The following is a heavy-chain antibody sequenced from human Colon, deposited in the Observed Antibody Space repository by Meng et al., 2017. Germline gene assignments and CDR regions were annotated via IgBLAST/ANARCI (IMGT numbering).Heavy chain of an antibody. CDR1: GYSFTNND. CDR2: ITPYNGNA. Sequence: QVQLVQSGAEVKKPGASVKVSCKTSGYSFTNNDIGWVRQAPGQGLEWVGSITPYNGNAKSSQKFQGRVTMTTDTSTSTAYLELRSLRSDDTAVYFCARDRLNYWFDPWGQGTLVTVSS. V-gene: IGHV1-18*01. CDR3: ARDRLNYWFDP. D-gene: IGHD5-24*01. J-gene: IGHJ5*02.